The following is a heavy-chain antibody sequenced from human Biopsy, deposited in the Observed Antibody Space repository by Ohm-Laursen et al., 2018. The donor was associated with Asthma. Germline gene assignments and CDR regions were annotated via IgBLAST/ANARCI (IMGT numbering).Heavy chain of an antibody. CDR1: GFAVSRDH. V-gene: IGHV3-53*01. J-gene: IGHJ4*02. Sequence: GSLRLSCIASGFAVSRDHMFWVRQAPGKGLEWVSVIYSGGTSHTADSVRGRFTISGDYSKNTLYLQMHSLRAEDTAVYYCARGDSSNWSHYYFDYWGQGTLVTVSS. D-gene: IGHD3-22*01. CDR2: IYSGGTS. CDR3: ARGDSSNWSHYYFDY.